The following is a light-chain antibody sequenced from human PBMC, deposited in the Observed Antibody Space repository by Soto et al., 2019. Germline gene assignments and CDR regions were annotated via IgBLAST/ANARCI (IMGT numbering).Light chain of an antibody. CDR3: GTWDSSLSAFV. CDR2: ENN. J-gene: IGLJ1*01. CDR1: TSNVGNNY. V-gene: IGLV1-51*01. Sequence: QSVLTQPPSVSAVPGQKVTISCSGSTSNVGNNYVSWYQQLPGTAPKLLIFENNKRPSGIPDRFSGSKSGTSATLGITGLQTGDAADYYCGTWDSSLSAFVFGAGTKLTVL.